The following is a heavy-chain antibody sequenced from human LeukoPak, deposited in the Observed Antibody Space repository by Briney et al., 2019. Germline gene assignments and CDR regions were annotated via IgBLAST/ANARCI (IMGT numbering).Heavy chain of an antibody. D-gene: IGHD6-19*01. V-gene: IGHV3-7*01. CDR1: GFTFSSCT. Sequence: PGGSLRLSCAASGFTFSSCTMTWVRQAPGKGLEWVANIKKDKSQKYYVDSVKGRFTISRDNAKNSLFLQMNSLRAEDTAVYYCARDQAVASVYREDSWGQGTLVTVSS. CDR3: ARDQAVASVYREDS. J-gene: IGHJ4*02. CDR2: IKKDKSQK.